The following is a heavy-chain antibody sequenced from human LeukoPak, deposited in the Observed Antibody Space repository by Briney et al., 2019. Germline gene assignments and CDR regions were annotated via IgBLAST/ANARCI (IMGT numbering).Heavy chain of an antibody. J-gene: IGHJ4*02. D-gene: IGHD6-19*01. CDR1: GGSISSGGYY. Sequence: PSQTLSLTCTVSGGSISSGGYYWSWIRQPPGKGLEWIGYIYHSGSTYYNPSLKSRVTISVDRSKNQFSLKLSSVTPEDTAVYYCAREIPDGWGFDYWGQGTLVTVSS. CDR3: AREIPDGWGFDY. V-gene: IGHV4-30-2*01. CDR2: IYHSGST.